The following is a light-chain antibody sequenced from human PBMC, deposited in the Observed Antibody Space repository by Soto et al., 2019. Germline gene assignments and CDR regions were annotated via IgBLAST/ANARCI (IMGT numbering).Light chain of an antibody. Sequence: DIQLTQSPSFLSASVGDRVTITCRASQGISSYLAWYQQKPGKAPKLLIYAASTLQSGVPLRFSGSGSGTSFTLTISSLQPEDFATYYCQQLLSYPITFGQGTRREIK. CDR3: QQLLSYPIT. J-gene: IGKJ5*01. V-gene: IGKV1-9*01. CDR2: AAS. CDR1: QGISSY.